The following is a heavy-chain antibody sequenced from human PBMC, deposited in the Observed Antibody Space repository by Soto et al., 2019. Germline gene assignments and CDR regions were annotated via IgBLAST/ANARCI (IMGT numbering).Heavy chain of an antibody. CDR1: GGSISSGGYY. Sequence: QVQLQESGPGLVKPSQTLSITCTVSGGSISSGGYYWSWIRQHPGKALEWIGYIYYSGSTYYHPSLKSRVTISVDTSKNQFSLNLSSVTAADTAVYYCARDGGIAAAGQSYYGMDVWGQGTTVTVTS. CDR3: ARDGGIAAAGQSYYGMDV. V-gene: IGHV4-31*03. J-gene: IGHJ6*02. D-gene: IGHD6-13*01. CDR2: IYYSGST.